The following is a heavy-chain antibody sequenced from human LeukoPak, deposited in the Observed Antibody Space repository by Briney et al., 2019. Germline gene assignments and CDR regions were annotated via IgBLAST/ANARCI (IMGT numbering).Heavy chain of an antibody. J-gene: IGHJ4*02. V-gene: IGHV4-39*01. CDR3: ARRGSSFFDY. D-gene: IGHD6-13*01. CDR1: GDSISSSTYY. CDR2: IYYSGST. Sequence: SETLSLTCTVSGDSISSSTYYWGWIRQPPGKGLEWIGSIYYSGSTYYNPSLKSRVTISVDTSKNQFSLKLSSVTAADTAVYYCARRGSSFFDYWGQGILVTVSS.